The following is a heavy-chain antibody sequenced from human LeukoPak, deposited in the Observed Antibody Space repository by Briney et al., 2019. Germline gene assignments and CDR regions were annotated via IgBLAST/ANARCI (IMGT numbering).Heavy chain of an antibody. CDR3: ARQVKVGPGYYKYCHY. V-gene: IGHV4-39*01. CDR1: SGSISSSSYY. CDR2: IYYSGST. D-gene: IGHD3-10*01. Sequence: PSETLSLTCTVSSGSISSSSYYWGWIRQPPGKGLEWIGSIYYSGSTYYNPSLKSRVTISVDTSKNQFSLKLSSVTAADTAVYYCARQVKVGPGYYKYCHYWGQGTLVTVSS. J-gene: IGHJ4*02.